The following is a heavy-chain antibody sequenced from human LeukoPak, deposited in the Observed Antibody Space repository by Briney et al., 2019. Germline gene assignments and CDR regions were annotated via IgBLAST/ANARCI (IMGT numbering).Heavy chain of an antibody. Sequence: GGTLRLSCAASGFTFSSRGMSWVRQAPGKGLEWVSAIDSTGFYTYYPDSVKGRFSISRDNSKNTLYLQMNSLRVEDTAVYYCAKDRPGSTVTSPPSYWGQGTLVIVSS. CDR1: GFTFSSRG. CDR2: IDSTGFYT. D-gene: IGHD4-17*01. J-gene: IGHJ4*02. CDR3: AKDRPGSTVTSPPSY. V-gene: IGHV3-23*05.